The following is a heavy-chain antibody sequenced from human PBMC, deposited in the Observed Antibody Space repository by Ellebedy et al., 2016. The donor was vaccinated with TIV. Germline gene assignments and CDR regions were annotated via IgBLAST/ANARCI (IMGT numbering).Heavy chain of an antibody. J-gene: IGHJ4*02. CDR3: AKGFYDSDPPFDY. Sequence: GESLKISCAASGFAFSNHWMRWVRQAPGKGLEWVSRINNDGSSTIYADSVKGRFTISRDNAKNTRYLQMDSLTAKDTAVYYGAKGFYDSDPPFDYWGQGTLVTVSS. V-gene: IGHV3-74*01. CDR1: GFAFSNHW. CDR2: INNDGSST. D-gene: IGHD3-22*01.